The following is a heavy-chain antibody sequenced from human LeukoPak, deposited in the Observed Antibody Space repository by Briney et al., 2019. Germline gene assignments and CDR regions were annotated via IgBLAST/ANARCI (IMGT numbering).Heavy chain of an antibody. J-gene: IGHJ5*02. D-gene: IGHD3-10*01. Sequence: GGSLRLSCAASGFTFSSYWMSWVRQAPGKGLEWVSYISSSGSTIYYADSVKGRFTISRDNAKNSLYLQMNSLRAEDTAVYYCARSGQRNWFDPWGQGTLVTVSS. CDR3: ARSGQRNWFDP. V-gene: IGHV3-48*04. CDR2: ISSSGSTI. CDR1: GFTFSSYW.